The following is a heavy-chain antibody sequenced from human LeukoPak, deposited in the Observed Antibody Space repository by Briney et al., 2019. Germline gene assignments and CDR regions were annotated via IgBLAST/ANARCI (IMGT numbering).Heavy chain of an antibody. CDR2: IRSRAYGGTT. V-gene: IGHV3-49*04. D-gene: IGHD4-17*01. CDR1: GFSFGVYA. CDR3: TRVSGGGYGDYNVLDY. J-gene: IGHJ4*02. Sequence: GGSLRLSCTASGFSFGVYAMSWVRQAPGKGLEWVGFIRSRAYGGTTDYAASVKGRFTISTDESKSIAYLQMNSLKTEDTAAYYCTRVSGGGYGDYNVLDYWGQGTLVTVSS.